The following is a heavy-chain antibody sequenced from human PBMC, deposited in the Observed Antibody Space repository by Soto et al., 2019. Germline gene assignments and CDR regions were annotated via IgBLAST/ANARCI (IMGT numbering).Heavy chain of an antibody. V-gene: IGHV4-39*01. CDR2: IYYSGST. D-gene: IGHD3-22*01. Sequence: NPSETLSLTCTVSGGSISSSSYYWGWIRQPPGKGLEWIGSIYYSGSTYYNPSLKSRVTISVDTSKNQFSLKLSSVTAADTAVYYRANYYDDDAFDIWGQGTMVTVSS. CDR1: GGSISSSSYY. CDR3: ANYYDDDAFDI. J-gene: IGHJ3*02.